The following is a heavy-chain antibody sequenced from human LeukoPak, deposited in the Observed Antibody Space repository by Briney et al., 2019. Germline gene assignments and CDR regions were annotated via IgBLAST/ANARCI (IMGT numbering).Heavy chain of an antibody. CDR3: GKLVGENEYMVV. V-gene: IGHV3-9*01. CDR1: GFTFDDYA. Sequence: GRSLRLSCAASGFTFDDYAMHWVRQAPGKGLEWVSGISRNSGCIDYADSVKGRFTISRDNAKNSLYLQMNSLRAEDPALYYCGKLVGENEYMVVWGKGTTVSVSS. CDR2: ISRNSGCI. J-gene: IGHJ6*03. D-gene: IGHD6-13*01.